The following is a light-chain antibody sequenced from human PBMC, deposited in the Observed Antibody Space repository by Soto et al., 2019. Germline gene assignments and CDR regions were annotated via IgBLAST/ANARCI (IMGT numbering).Light chain of an antibody. CDR2: LAS. CDR1: QGISNS. CDR3: QQLIRFPTK. V-gene: IGKV1-9*01. J-gene: IGKJ5*01. Sequence: IQLTQSPSSLSASVGDRVTITCRASQGISNSLAWYQQKPGKAPKLLMYLASTLQSGVPPRFSGTGSGTNFTLTISSLQPEDFATYYCQQLIRFPTKFGQGTRLEIK.